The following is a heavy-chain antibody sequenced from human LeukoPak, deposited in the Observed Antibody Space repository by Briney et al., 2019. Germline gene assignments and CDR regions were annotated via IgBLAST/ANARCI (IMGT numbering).Heavy chain of an antibody. Sequence: ASVKVSCKASDYPFTSFYIYWVRQAPGQGLEWLGWISAYNGGTSYGQRLLDRVTMTIDTSTSTAFLDLRSLRYDDTAVYWCARAQSDWPPYIDYWGQGTLVTVSS. CDR2: ISAYNGGT. J-gene: IGHJ4*02. V-gene: IGHV1-18*04. CDR3: ARAQSDWPPYIDY. D-gene: IGHD3-9*01. CDR1: DYPFTSFY.